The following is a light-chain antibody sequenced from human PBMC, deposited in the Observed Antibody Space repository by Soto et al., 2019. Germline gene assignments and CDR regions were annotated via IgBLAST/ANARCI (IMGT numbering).Light chain of an antibody. CDR3: QQLNSYPIT. J-gene: IGKJ5*01. CDR2: AAS. Sequence: IQLTQSPSSLSASVGDRVTITCRASQGISSYLAWYQQKPGKAPKLLIYAASTLQSGVPSRFSGSGSGTDFTLTISSLHPEEFATYYCQQLNSYPITFGQGTRLEIK. CDR1: QGISSY. V-gene: IGKV1-9*01.